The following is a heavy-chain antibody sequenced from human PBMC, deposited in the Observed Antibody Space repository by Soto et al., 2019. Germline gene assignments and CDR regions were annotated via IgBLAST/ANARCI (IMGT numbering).Heavy chain of an antibody. Sequence: QVQLVESGGGVVRPGRSLRLSCAASGFAFNRFGVHWVRQAPGKGLEWVAVIWYDESNKFYADSVKGRFSISRDNSKNTLYLQMNSLRAEDTAVYYCVRDDGVAAAGPYYYYAMDVWRQGTTVIVSS. CDR3: VRDDGVAAAGPYYYYAMDV. CDR2: IWYDESNK. D-gene: IGHD6-13*01. V-gene: IGHV3-33*01. J-gene: IGHJ6*02. CDR1: GFAFNRFG.